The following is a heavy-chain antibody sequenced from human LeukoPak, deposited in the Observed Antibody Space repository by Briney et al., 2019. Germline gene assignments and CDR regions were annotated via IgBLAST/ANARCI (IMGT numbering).Heavy chain of an antibody. V-gene: IGHV1-2*06. J-gene: IGHJ5*02. CDR1: GYTFPSYF. Sequence: ASVKVSCKASGYTFPSYFMHWVRQAPGQGLEWMGRINPNSGGTNYAQKFQGRVTMTRDTSISTAYMELSRLRSDDTAVYYCAREAVTFGGALFPDPWGQGTLVTVSS. D-gene: IGHD3-16*01. CDR2: INPNSGGT. CDR3: AREAVTFGGALFPDP.